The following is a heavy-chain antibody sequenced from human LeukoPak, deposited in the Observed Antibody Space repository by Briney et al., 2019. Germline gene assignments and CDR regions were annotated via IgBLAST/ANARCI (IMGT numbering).Heavy chain of an antibody. J-gene: IGHJ4*02. CDR3: AKDPERWAEVGATDY. CDR2: ISGSGGST. V-gene: IGHV3-23*01. D-gene: IGHD1-26*01. Sequence: GGSLRLSCAASGFTFSSYAMSWVRQAPGKGREWVSAISGSGGSTYYADSVKGRFTISRDNSKNTLYLQMNSLRAEDTAVYYCAKDPERWAEVGATDYWGQGTLVTVSS. CDR1: GFTFSSYA.